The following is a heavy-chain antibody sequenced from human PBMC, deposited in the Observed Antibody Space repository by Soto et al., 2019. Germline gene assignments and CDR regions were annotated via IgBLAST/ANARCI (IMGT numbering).Heavy chain of an antibody. V-gene: IGHV4-34*09. CDR1: GGSFSGYY. CDR2: IYYSGST. Sequence: SETLSLTCAVYGGSFSGYYWSWIRQPPGKGLEWIGYIYYSGSTSYNPSLQSRLTISVDTSKNQFSLTLSSVTAADTAVYYCARGYPEPYCSSSGTNWFDPWGQGTLVTVSS. D-gene: IGHD2-2*01. CDR3: ARGYPEPYCSSSGTNWFDP. J-gene: IGHJ5*02.